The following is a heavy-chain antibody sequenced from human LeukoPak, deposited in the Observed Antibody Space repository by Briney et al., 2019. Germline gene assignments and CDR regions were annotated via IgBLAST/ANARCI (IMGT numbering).Heavy chain of an antibody. Sequence: GASVKVSCKASGYTFTSYDINWVRQATGQGLEWMGWMNPNSGNTGYAQKFQGRVTMTRNTSISTAYMELSSLRSEVTAVYYCARVRGVYYYYGMDVWGQGTTVTVSS. CDR2: MNPNSGNT. D-gene: IGHD1-26*01. CDR3: ARVRGVYYYYGMDV. V-gene: IGHV1-8*01. CDR1: GYTFTSYD. J-gene: IGHJ6*02.